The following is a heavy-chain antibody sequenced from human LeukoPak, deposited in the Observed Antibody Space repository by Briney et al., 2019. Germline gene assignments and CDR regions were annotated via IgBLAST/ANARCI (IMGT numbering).Heavy chain of an antibody. CDR3: ARPLRDSGGLLHEY. D-gene: IGHD2-15*01. CDR1: GFAFDIYS. CDR2: ISSSSGTT. V-gene: IGHV3-48*02. J-gene: IGHJ4*02. Sequence: GGSLRLSCAASGFAFDIYSMNWVRQAPGKGLEWVSYISSSSGTTYYADSVKGRSTISRDNAKNSLYLQMNSLRDEDTAVYYCARPLRDSGGLLHEYWGQGTLVTVSS.